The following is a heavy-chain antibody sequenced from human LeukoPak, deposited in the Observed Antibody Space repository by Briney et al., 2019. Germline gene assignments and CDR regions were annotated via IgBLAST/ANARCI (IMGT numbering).Heavy chain of an antibody. D-gene: IGHD4-17*01. Sequence: SVTVSFKGSGGTFINYAISWVRQAPGQGLEWMGGIIPIFGTANYAQKFQGRVTITADESTSTAYMELSSLRSEDTAVYYCAIKTTVTTLGAYYYYGMDVWGQGTTVTVSS. CDR2: IIPIFGTA. CDR3: AIKTTVTTLGAYYYYGMDV. J-gene: IGHJ6*02. V-gene: IGHV1-69*13. CDR1: GGTFINYA.